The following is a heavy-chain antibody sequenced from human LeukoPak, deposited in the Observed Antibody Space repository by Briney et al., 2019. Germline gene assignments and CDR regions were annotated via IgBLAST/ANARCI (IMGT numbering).Heavy chain of an antibody. CDR1: GGSISSYY. CDR2: IYYSGST. J-gene: IGHJ4*02. V-gene: IGHV4-59*01. CDR3: ARDIAAAGYFDY. D-gene: IGHD6-13*01. Sequence: SETLSLTCTVSGGSISSYYWSWIRQLPGKGLEWIGYIYYSGSTNYNPSLKSRVTISVDTSKNQFSLKLSSATAADTAVYYCARDIAAAGYFDYWGQGTLVTVSS.